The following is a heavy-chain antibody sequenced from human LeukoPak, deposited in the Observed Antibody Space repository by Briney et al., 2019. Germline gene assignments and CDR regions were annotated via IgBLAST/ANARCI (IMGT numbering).Heavy chain of an antibody. D-gene: IGHD3-9*01. CDR2: ISYDGSNK. V-gene: IGHV3-30-3*01. J-gene: IGHJ6*02. CDR1: GFTFSSYA. Sequence: GRSLRLSCAASGFTFSSYAMHWVRQAPGKGLEWVAVISYDGSNKYYADSVKGRFTISRDNSKNTLYLQMNSLGAEDTAVYYCARENYDILTGHRMDVWGQGTTVTVSS. CDR3: ARENYDILTGHRMDV.